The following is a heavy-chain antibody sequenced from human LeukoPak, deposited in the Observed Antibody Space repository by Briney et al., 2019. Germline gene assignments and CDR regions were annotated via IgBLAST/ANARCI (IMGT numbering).Heavy chain of an antibody. V-gene: IGHV3-66*01. D-gene: IGHD3-22*01. CDR3: ARAGNTMIVVGP. CDR2: IYSGGST. CDR1: GFTVSSNY. Sequence: AGGSLRLSCAASGFTVSSNYMNWVRQAPGKGLEWVSVIYSGGSTYYADSVKGRFTISRDNSKNTLYLQMNSLRAEDTAVYYCARAGNTMIVVGPWGQGTLVTVSS. J-gene: IGHJ5*02.